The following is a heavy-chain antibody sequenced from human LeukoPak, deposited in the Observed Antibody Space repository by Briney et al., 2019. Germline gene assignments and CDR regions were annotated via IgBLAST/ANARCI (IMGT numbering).Heavy chain of an antibody. CDR1: GFTFNNYA. J-gene: IGHJ4*02. CDR2: ISGSGGST. V-gene: IGHV3-23*01. CDR3: AKDGGYCSSTSCSEGGYFDY. D-gene: IGHD2-2*01. Sequence: GGSLRLSCAASGFTFNNYAMNWVRQAPGKGLEWVSAISGSGGSTYYADSVEGRFTISRDNYKNTLYLQMNSLRAEDMALYYCAKDGGYCSSTSCSEGGYFDYWGQGTLVTVSS.